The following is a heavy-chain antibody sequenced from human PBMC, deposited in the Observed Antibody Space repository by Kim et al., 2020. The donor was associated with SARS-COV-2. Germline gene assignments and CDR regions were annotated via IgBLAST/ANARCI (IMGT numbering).Heavy chain of an antibody. J-gene: IGHJ3*02. V-gene: IGHV2-70*01. D-gene: IGHD3-10*01. CDR3: ARISESYLSFDI. Sequence: HTTSLKTRLTISKDTAQNQVVLTMTNMDPVDTATYYCARISESYLSFDIWGQGTMVTVSS.